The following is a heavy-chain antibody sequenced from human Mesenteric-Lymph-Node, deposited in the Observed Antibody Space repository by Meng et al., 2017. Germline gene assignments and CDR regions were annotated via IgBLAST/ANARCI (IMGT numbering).Heavy chain of an antibody. CDR3: ARGGYGDYAKMIFDP. V-gene: IGHV4-34*01. J-gene: IGHJ5*02. D-gene: IGHD4-17*01. CDR1: GGASRVYH. CDR2: IKHSRST. Sequence: VHLHQCCVLLWDPLPVQVDAVSLYGGASRVYHRHDPHHPRGVGLEWIGEIKHSRSTHYNPSLKSRDPISADRSNSQFSLKLSSLTASDTPVYYCARGGYGDYAKMIFDPWGQGTLVTVSS.